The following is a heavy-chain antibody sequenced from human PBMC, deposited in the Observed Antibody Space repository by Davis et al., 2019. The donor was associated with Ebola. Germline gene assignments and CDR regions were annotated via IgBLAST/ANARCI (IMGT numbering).Heavy chain of an antibody. V-gene: IGHV1-69*04. D-gene: IGHD6-6*01. J-gene: IGHJ5*02. CDR3: ARGLSSSTVNWFDP. CDR1: GGTFSSYA. Sequence: SVKVSCKASGGTFSSYAISWVRQAPGQGLEWMGRIIPILGIASYAQKLQGRVTMTTDTSTSTAYMELRSLRSDDTAVYYCARGLSSSTVNWFDPWGQGTLVTVSS. CDR2: IIPILGIA.